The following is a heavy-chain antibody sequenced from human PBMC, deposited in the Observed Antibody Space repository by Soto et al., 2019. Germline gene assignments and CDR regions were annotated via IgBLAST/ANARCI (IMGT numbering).Heavy chain of an antibody. CDR3: ARDPVIAARPPAADYYYYYGMDV. D-gene: IGHD6-6*01. J-gene: IGHJ6*02. Sequence: QVQLVQSGAEVKKPGSSVKVSCKASGGTFSSYAISWVRQAPGQGLEWMGGIIPIFGTANYAQKFQGRVTITADESMSTAYMELSSLRSEDTAVYYCARDPVIAARPPAADYYYYYGMDVWGQGTTVTVSS. V-gene: IGHV1-69*01. CDR2: IIPIFGTA. CDR1: GGTFSSYA.